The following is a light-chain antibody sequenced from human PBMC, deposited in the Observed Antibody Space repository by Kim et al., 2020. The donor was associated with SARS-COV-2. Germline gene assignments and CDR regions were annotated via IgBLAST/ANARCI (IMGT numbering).Light chain of an antibody. CDR1: QSVSSNY. Sequence: LSPGEGDTLYCRASQSVSSNYFAWYQQKPGQAPRLLIYGASNRATGIPDRFSGGGSGTDFTLTINRVEPEDFAVYYCQQYGSSPGTFGGGTKVEIK. CDR3: QQYGSSPGT. J-gene: IGKJ4*01. CDR2: GAS. V-gene: IGKV3-20*01.